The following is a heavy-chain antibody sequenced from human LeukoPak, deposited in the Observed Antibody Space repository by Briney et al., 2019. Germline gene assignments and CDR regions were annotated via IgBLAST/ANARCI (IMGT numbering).Heavy chain of an antibody. CDR2: MSKSGYYT. CDR3: AKFNGWELAEYYLDY. Sequence: GGSLRLPCAASGFIFSDYAMSWVRQAPGKGLEWLSGMSKSGYYTYDTESVKGRFTISRDNSKNTLYLQMSDLRAEDTAIYYCAKFNGWELAEYYLDYWGHGTLVTVSS. CDR1: GFIFSDYA. D-gene: IGHD1-26*01. J-gene: IGHJ4*01. V-gene: IGHV3-23*01.